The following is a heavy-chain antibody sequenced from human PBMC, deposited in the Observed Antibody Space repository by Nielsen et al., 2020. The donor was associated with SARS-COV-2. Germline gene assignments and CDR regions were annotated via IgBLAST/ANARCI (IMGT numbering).Heavy chain of an antibody. D-gene: IGHD5-24*01. J-gene: IGHJ5*02. Sequence: GESLKISCAASGFTVSSNYMSWVRQAPGKGLEWVSVIYSGGSTYYADSVKGRFTISRDNSKNTLYLQMNSLRAEDTAVYYCARDLLLSVEMATIGALWFDPWGQGTLVTSPQ. V-gene: IGHV3-66*01. CDR1: GFTVSSNY. CDR3: ARDLLLSVEMATIGALWFDP. CDR2: IYSGGST.